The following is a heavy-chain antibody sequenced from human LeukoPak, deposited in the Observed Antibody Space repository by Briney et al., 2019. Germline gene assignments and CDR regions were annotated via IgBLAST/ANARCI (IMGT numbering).Heavy chain of an antibody. J-gene: IGHJ6*02. CDR3: ARDLYTSELLWFGELGPHYGMDV. CDR1: GFTFSSYA. Sequence: GGSLRLSCAASGFTFSSYAMHWVRQAPGKGLEWVAVISYDGSNKYYADSVKGRFTISRDNSKNTLYLQMNSLRAEDTAVYYCARDLYTSELLWFGELGPHYGMDVWGQGTTVTVSS. D-gene: IGHD3-10*01. CDR2: ISYDGSNK. V-gene: IGHV3-30-3*01.